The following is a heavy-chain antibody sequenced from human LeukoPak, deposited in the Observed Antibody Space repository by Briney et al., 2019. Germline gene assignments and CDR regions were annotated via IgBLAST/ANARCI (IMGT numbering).Heavy chain of an antibody. D-gene: IGHD3-22*01. J-gene: IGHJ4*02. Sequence: GGSLRLSCAASGFTFSSYAMSWVRQAPGKGLEWVSAISGSGGSTYYADSVKGRFTISRDNSENTLYLQMNSLRAEDTAVYYCAKSPYTHYYDSSGYFDYWGQGTLVTVSS. V-gene: IGHV3-23*01. CDR2: ISGSGGST. CDR1: GFTFSSYA. CDR3: AKSPYTHYYDSSGYFDY.